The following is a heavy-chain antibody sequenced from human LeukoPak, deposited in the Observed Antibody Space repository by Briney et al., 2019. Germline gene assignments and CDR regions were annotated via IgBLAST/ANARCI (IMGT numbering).Heavy chain of an antibody. D-gene: IGHD3-22*01. CDR2: IYPDDFDT. V-gene: IGHV5-51*01. J-gene: IGHJ4*02. Sequence: GESLKISCKVSGYILTNNWIGWVRQMPGKGLEWMGLIYPDDFDTTYSPSFQGQVSISADKSISTAYLQWSSLKTSDTAMYYCVRRASYYDGLDYWGQGTLVTVSS. CDR3: VRRASYYDGLDY. CDR1: GYILTNNW.